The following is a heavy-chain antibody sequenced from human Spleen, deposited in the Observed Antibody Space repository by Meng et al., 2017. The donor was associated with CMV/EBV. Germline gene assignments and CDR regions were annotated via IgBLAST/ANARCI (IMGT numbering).Heavy chain of an antibody. CDR2: IKQDGSAK. V-gene: IGHV3-7*01. D-gene: IGHD1-7*01. J-gene: IGHJ6*02. Sequence: GESLKISCAASGFIFGNYWMSWVRQAPGKGLEWVANIKQDGSAKDYVDSVKGRFTISRDDAKNSMDLQMSSLRAEDTAVYYCARALVAGRYNYNYHGIDVWGQGTTVTVSS. CDR1: GFIFGNYW. CDR3: ARALVAGRYNYNYHGIDV.